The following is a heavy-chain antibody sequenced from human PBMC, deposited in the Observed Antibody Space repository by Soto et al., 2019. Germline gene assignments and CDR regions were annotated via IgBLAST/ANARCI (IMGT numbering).Heavy chain of an antibody. CDR2: IHTGGST. CDR1: GFTVTNNY. Sequence: EVHLVESGGGMVQPGGSLRLSCAASGFTVTNNYMSWVRQAPGKGLEWVSVIHTGGSTYYADSVKGRFTISRDNSKNTLYLQMNSLRTEDTAVYYCARDNRVDTAMGIAYWGQGTLVTVSS. CDR3: ARDNRVDTAMGIAY. J-gene: IGHJ4*02. V-gene: IGHV3-66*01. D-gene: IGHD5-18*01.